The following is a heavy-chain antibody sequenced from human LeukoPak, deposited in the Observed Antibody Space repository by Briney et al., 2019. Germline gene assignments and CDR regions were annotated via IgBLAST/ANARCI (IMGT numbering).Heavy chain of an antibody. CDR2: ISGSGGST. V-gene: IGHV3-23*01. Sequence: GGSLRLSCAASGFTFSSYAMSWVRQAPGKGLEWVSAISGSGGSTYYADSVKGRFTISRDNSKNTLYLQMNSLRAEDTAVYFCAKGVVTGRFVFGFDYWGQGTLVTVSS. CDR1: GFTFSSYA. J-gene: IGHJ4*02. D-gene: IGHD2-21*02. CDR3: AKGVVTGRFVFGFDY.